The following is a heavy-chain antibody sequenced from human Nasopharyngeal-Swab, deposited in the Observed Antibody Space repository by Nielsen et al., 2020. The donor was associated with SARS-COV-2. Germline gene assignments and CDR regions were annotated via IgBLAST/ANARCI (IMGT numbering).Heavy chain of an antibody. CDR3: GRGGKLGALDI. CDR2: IKQDGSDK. Sequence: GESLKISCAASGLTFNNSWMNWVRQAPGKGLEWVANIKQDGSDKYYVDSVKGRFTISRDNAKNSLELQMNSLRVEDTAVYYCGRGGKLGALDIWGQGTMVTVSS. D-gene: IGHD3-16*01. CDR1: GLTFNNSW. V-gene: IGHV3-7*01. J-gene: IGHJ3*02.